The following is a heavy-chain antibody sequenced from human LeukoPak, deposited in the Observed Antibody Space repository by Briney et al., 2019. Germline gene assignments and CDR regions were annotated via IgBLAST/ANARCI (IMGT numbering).Heavy chain of an antibody. J-gene: IGHJ4*02. V-gene: IGHV1-69*04. CDR2: IIPILGIA. CDR1: GYTFTGYY. CDR3: ARGTFSGQLAY. D-gene: IGHD6-6*01. Sequence: GASVKVSCKASGYTFTGYYMHWVRQAPGQGLEWMGRIIPILGIANYAQKFQGRVTITADKSTSTAYMELSSLRSEDTAVYYCARGTFSGQLAYWGQGTLVTVSS.